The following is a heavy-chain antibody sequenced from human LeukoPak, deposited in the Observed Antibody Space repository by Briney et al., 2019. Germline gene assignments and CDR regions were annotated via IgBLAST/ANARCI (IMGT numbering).Heavy chain of an antibody. CDR3: ARGDPHADL. CDR2: ITISGHTK. CDR1: GFDLSTYE. V-gene: IGHV3-48*03. D-gene: IGHD5-24*01. Sequence: PGGSLRLSCAASGFDLSTYEMNWVRQAPGKGLEWIADITISGHTKNYADSVKGRFSIFRDNARTSLYLQMHSLRVEDTGVYYCARGDPHADLWGQGTLVTVSS. J-gene: IGHJ5*02.